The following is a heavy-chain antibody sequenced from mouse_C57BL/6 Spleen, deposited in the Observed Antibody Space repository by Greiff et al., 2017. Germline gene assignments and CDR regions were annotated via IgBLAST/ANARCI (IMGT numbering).Heavy chain of an antibody. CDR1: GFTFNTYA. CDR2: IRSKSSNYAT. J-gene: IGHJ3*01. Sequence: EVMLVESGGGLVQPKGSLKLSCAASGFTFNTYAMHWVRQAPGKGLEWVARIRSKSSNYATYYADSVKDRFTISRDNSQSMLYLQMNNLKTEDTAMYYCVRSYYGSSLPVFAYWGQGTLVTVSA. V-gene: IGHV10-3*01. CDR3: VRSYYGSSLPVFAY. D-gene: IGHD1-1*01.